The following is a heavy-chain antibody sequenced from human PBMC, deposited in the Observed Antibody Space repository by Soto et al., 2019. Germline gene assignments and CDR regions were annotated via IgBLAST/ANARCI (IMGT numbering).Heavy chain of an antibody. CDR2: IIPIFGTA. CDR3: ARAKGPPTGPYYYYGMDV. Sequence: QVQLVQSGAEVKKPGSSVKVSCKASGGTFSSYAISWVRQAPGQGLEWMGGIIPIFGTANYAQKFQGRVTITADESTRTAYMELSSLRSEDTAVYYCARAKGPPTGPYYYYGMDVWGQGTTVTVSS. V-gene: IGHV1-69*01. CDR1: GGTFSSYA. J-gene: IGHJ6*02.